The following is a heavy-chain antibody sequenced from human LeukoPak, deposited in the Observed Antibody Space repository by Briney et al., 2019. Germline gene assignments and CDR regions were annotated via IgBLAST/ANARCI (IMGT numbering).Heavy chain of an antibody. J-gene: IGHJ6*02. CDR2: IYSGGST. Sequence: PGGSLRLSCAASGFTVSSNYMSWVRQAPGKGLEWVSVIYSGGSTYYADSVKGRFTISRDNSKNTLYLQMNSLRAEDTAVYYCARESADYYYYGMDVWGQGTTVTVSS. D-gene: IGHD6-19*01. V-gene: IGHV3-66*01. CDR3: ARESADYYYYGMDV. CDR1: GFTVSSNY.